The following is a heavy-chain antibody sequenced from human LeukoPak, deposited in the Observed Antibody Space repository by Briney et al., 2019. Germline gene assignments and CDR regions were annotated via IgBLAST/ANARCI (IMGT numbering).Heavy chain of an antibody. V-gene: IGHV3-30*03. J-gene: IGHJ4*02. CDR2: ISYDGRNK. CDR1: GFTFSSYG. D-gene: IGHD6-19*01. CDR3: ATLAVPHPIDY. Sequence: GGSLRLSCAASGFTFSSYGMHWVRQAPGKGLEGVAVISYDGRNKYYADCVKGRFTISRDNSKNTLYLQMNSLRAEDTALYYCATLAVPHPIDYWGQGTLVTVPS.